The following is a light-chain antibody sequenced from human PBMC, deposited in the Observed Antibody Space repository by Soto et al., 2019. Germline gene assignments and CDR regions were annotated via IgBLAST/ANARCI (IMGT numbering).Light chain of an antibody. J-gene: IGKJ1*01. V-gene: IGKV3-20*01. Sequence: EIVLTQYPVTLSLSPGERATLSCRASQSVSSSYLAWYQQKPGQAPRLLIFGTSSRATGVPDRFSGSGSGTDFTLTISTLEPEDFAVYYCQLYGGSPPWTFGRGTKVDI. CDR3: QLYGGSPPWT. CDR1: QSVSSSY. CDR2: GTS.